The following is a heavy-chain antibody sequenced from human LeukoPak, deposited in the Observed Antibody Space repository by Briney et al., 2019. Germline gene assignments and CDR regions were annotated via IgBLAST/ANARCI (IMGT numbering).Heavy chain of an antibody. CDR3: ARDPSHHSGTFDI. D-gene: IGHD2-15*01. CDR1: RGSVTRYY. CDR2: VYFSGDT. J-gene: IGHJ3*02. Sequence: SETLSLTCTVSRGSVTRYYWSWIRQPPGKGLEWTGDVYFSGDTKYNPSLQTRVTISLDTSQNQLSLRLRSVTAADTAVYSCARDPSHHSGTFDIWGQGTMVTVSS. V-gene: IGHV4-59*02.